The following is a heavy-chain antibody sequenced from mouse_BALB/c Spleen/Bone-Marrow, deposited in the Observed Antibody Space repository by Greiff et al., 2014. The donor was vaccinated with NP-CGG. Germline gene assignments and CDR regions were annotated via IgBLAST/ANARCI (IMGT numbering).Heavy chain of an antibody. Sequence: VQLQQPGAELVKPGASVKLSCTASGFNIKDTYMHWVKQRPEQGLEWIERIDPANGNTKYDPKFQGKATITADTSSNTAYLQLSSLTSEDTAVYYCARGLLQYYYAMDYWGQGTSVTVSS. CDR3: ARGLLQYYYAMDY. J-gene: IGHJ4*01. D-gene: IGHD2-3*01. V-gene: IGHV14-3*02. CDR1: GFNIKDTY. CDR2: IDPANGNT.